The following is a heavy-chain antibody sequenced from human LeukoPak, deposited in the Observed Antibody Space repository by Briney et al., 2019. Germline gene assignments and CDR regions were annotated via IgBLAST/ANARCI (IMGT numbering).Heavy chain of an antibody. CDR2: IRPDGSAV. D-gene: IGHD3/OR15-3a*01. J-gene: IGHJ3*01. Sequence: GGSLRLSCKASGFSIHQSSMSWVRQAPVKGLEWVASIRPDGSAVFYVDSVKGRFTFSRDNAKNSLDLQMNSLRAEDTALYYCAKFGLPCSIDLWGQGTMVTVSS. V-gene: IGHV3-7*01. CDR1: GFSIHQSS. CDR3: AKFGLPCSIDL.